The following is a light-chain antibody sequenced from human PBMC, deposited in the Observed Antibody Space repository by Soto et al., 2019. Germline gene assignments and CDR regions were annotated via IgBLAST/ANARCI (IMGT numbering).Light chain of an antibody. J-gene: IGLJ3*02. Sequence: QSALTQPASVSGSPGQSITISCAGTTSDIGDYNYVSWYQQHPGKAPKLMIYEVSNRPSGVSNRFSGSKSGNTASLTISGLQAEDEADYYCSSYTSSSNPWVFGGGTKVTVL. CDR2: EVS. CDR3: SSYTSSSNPWV. CDR1: TSDIGDYNY. V-gene: IGLV2-14*01.